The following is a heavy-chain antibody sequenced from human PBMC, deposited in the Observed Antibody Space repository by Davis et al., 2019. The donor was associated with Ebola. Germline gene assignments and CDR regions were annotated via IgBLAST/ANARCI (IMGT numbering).Heavy chain of an antibody. Sequence: GESLKISCAASGFTFDDYDMHWVRQPPGKGLEWVSHISWDGGSTHYGDSVKGRFTISRDNSRNSLYLQMSSLRSEDTALYYCARAPKVVFSSIWYVDSWGQGTLVTVSS. CDR3: ARAPKVVFSSIWYVDS. J-gene: IGHJ4*02. D-gene: IGHD2-2*01. CDR1: GFTFDDYD. CDR2: ISWDGGST. V-gene: IGHV3-43D*03.